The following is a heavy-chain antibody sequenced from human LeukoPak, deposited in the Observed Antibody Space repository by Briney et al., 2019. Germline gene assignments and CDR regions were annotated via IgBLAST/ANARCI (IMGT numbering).Heavy chain of an antibody. CDR3: ARLADYDFWSGYYSPQYYFDY. V-gene: IGHV5-51*01. CDR2: IYPGDSDT. Sequence: GESLKISCKGSGYSFSSHWIGWVRQMPGKGLEWMGIIYPGDSDTRYSSSFQGQVTISADKSISTAYLQWSSLKASDTAMYYCARLADYDFWSGYYSPQYYFDYWGQGTLVTVSS. CDR1: GYSFSSHW. J-gene: IGHJ4*02. D-gene: IGHD3-3*01.